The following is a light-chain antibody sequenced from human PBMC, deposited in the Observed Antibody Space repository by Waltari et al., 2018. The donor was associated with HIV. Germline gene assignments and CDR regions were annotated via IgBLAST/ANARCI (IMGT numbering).Light chain of an antibody. Sequence: DIVLTQSPGTLSLSPGERATLSCRASQSVSSSYLAWYQQKPGQAPRLLIYGASSRATGIPDRFSGSGSGTDFTLTISRLEPEDFAVYYWQQYGSSHGRTFGQGTKVEIK. J-gene: IGKJ1*01. CDR3: QQYGSSHGRT. CDR1: QSVSSSY. CDR2: GAS. V-gene: IGKV3-20*01.